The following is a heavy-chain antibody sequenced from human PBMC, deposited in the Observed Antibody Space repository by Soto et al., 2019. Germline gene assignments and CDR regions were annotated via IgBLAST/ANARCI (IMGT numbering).Heavy chain of an antibody. D-gene: IGHD2-15*01. CDR3: AREILSPDFYFHGMDV. V-gene: IGHV1-18*04. CDR1: GYTFTSYG. Sequence: QGQLVQSGAEVKKPGASVKVSCKASGYTFTSYGISWVRQAPGQGLEWMGWISAKKGNTKYAQKFQGRVTMTTDTSTSTDYMELRSLRSDHTAVYYCAREILSPDFYFHGMDVWGQGTTVTVSS. J-gene: IGHJ6*02. CDR2: ISAKKGNT.